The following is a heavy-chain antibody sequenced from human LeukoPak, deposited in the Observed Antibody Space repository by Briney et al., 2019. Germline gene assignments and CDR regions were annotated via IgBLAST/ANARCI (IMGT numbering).Heavy chain of an antibody. J-gene: IGHJ5*02. V-gene: IGHV3-21*01. Sequence: GGSLRLSCAASGFTFSSYSMNWVRQAPGKGLEGVSSISSSSSYIYYADSVKGRFTISRDNAKNSLYLQMNSLRAEDTAVYYCARVLDNWFDPWGQGTLVTVSS. CDR2: ISSSSSYI. CDR1: GFTFSSYS. CDR3: ARVLDNWFDP.